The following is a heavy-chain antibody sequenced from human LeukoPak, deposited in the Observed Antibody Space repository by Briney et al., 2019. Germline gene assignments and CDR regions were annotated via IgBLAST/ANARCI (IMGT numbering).Heavy chain of an antibody. V-gene: IGHV3-13*01. Sequence: GGSLRLSCAASGFTFSAYDMHWVRQAPGKGLEWVSSIGPAGDTYYPGSVKGRFTVSRENAKTSLYLQLNSLRAGDTAVYYCARDVSGSYDQWGQGTLVTVSS. D-gene: IGHD1-26*01. CDR2: IGPAGDT. CDR1: GFTFSAYD. CDR3: ARDVSGSYDQ. J-gene: IGHJ5*02.